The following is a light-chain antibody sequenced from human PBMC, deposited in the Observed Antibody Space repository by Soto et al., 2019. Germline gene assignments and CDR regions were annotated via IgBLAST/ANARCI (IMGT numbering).Light chain of an antibody. V-gene: IGLV1-44*01. CDR2: NND. J-gene: IGLJ3*02. Sequence: QSVLTQSPSASGTPGQRVAISCSGSTSNIGDNTVHWYQQLPGTAPKLLIYNNDRRPSGVPDRFSGSKSGTSASLAISGLQSEDEADYFCSTWDDSLNAWVFGGGTKLTVL. CDR1: TSNIGDNT. CDR3: STWDDSLNAWV.